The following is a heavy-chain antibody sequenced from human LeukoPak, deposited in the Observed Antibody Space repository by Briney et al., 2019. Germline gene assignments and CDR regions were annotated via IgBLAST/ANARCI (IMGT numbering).Heavy chain of an antibody. CDR2: IYHTGST. CDR1: GGSISTYY. Sequence: SETLSLTCTVSGGSISTYYWSWIRQPPGKGLEWIGYIYHTGSTSYNPSLKSRVTILVDTSKNQFSLNLNSVTAADTAVYYCARATYPAGLFDYWGQGTLVTVSS. V-gene: IGHV4-59*01. CDR3: ARATYPAGLFDY. J-gene: IGHJ4*02. D-gene: IGHD1-1*01.